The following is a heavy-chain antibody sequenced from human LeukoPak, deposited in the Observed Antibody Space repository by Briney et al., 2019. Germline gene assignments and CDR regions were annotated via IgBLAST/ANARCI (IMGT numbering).Heavy chain of an antibody. CDR3: AKGKRQWELLFYFDY. D-gene: IGHD1-26*01. CDR1: GFTFSSYA. V-gene: IGHV3-23*01. CDR2: ISGSGGST. J-gene: IGHJ4*02. Sequence: GGSLRLSCAASGFTFSSYAMSWVRQAPGEGLEWVSAISGSGGSTYYADSVKGRFTISRDNSKNTLYLQMNSLRAEDTAVYYCAKGKRQWELLFYFDYWGQGTLVTVSS.